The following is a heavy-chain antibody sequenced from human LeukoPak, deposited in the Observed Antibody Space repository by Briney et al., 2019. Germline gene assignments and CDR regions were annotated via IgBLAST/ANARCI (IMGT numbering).Heavy chain of an antibody. CDR2: IYHSGST. Sequence: SETLSLTCAVSGYSISSGYYWGWIRPPPGKGLEWIGSIYHSGSTNYNPSLKSRVTISVDTSKNQFSLKLSSVTAADTAVYYCARGIRRLAAQYYFDYWGQGTLVTVSS. V-gene: IGHV4-38-2*01. D-gene: IGHD2-21*01. CDR3: ARGIRRLAAQYYFDY. J-gene: IGHJ4*02. CDR1: GYSISSGYY.